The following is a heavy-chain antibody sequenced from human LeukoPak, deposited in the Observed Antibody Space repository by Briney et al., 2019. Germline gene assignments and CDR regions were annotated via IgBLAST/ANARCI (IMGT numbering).Heavy chain of an antibody. CDR1: GFTFSSYE. D-gene: IGHD5-12*01. CDR3: ARDRSVYSGYDLKGDFDY. CDR2: ISSSGSTI. J-gene: IGHJ4*02. V-gene: IGHV3-48*03. Sequence: GGSLRLSCAASGFTFSSYEMNWVRQAPGKGLEWVSYISSSGSTIYYADSVKGRFTISRDNAENSLYLQMNSLRAEDTAVYYCARDRSVYSGYDLKGDFDYWGQGTLVTVSS.